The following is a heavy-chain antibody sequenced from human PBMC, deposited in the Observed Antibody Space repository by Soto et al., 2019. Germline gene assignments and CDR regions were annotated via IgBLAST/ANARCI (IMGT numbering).Heavy chain of an antibody. V-gene: IGHV1-69*02. Sequence: QVQLVQSGAEVKKTGSSVKVSCKTSGDTFSTYPITWVRQAHGQDLEWVGRIIPILDITDSAHKFQGRVTITADKSTNTAYMELSSLRSDYTAVYYCTRTTDSVGPESAFEFWVQGTMVTVSS. CDR2: IIPILDIT. D-gene: IGHD2-15*01. J-gene: IGHJ3*01. CDR3: TRTTDSVGPESAFEF. CDR1: GDTFSTYP.